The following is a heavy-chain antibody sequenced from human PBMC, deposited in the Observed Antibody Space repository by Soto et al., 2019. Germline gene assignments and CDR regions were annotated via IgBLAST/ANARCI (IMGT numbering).Heavy chain of an antibody. CDR1: GYTFTSYG. CDR2: ISAYNGNT. J-gene: IGHJ3*02. CDR3: ARDPNFGNYGDYNDAFDT. V-gene: IGHV1-18*01. D-gene: IGHD4-17*01. Sequence: ASVKVSCKASGYTFTSYGISWVRQAPGQGLEWMGWISAYNGNTNYAQKLQGRVTMTTDTSTSTAYMELRSLRSDDTAVYYCARDPNFGNYGDYNDAFDTWGQGTMVTV.